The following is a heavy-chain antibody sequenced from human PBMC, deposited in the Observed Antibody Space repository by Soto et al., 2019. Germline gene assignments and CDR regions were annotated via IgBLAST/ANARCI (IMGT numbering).Heavy chain of an antibody. J-gene: IGHJ6*02. CDR1: GGSISSGGYS. Sequence: SETLSLTCAVSGGSISSGGYSWSWIRQPPGKGLEWIGYIYHSGSTYYNPSLKSRVTISVDTSKNQFSLKLSSVTAADTAVYYCARTLKRVRGVIITGYYYYGMDVWGQGTTVTVSS. CDR2: IYHSGST. CDR3: ARTLKRVRGVIITGYYYYGMDV. V-gene: IGHV4-30-2*01. D-gene: IGHD3-10*01.